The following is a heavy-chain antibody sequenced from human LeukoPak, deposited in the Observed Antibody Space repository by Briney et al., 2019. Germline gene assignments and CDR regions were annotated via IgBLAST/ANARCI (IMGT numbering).Heavy chain of an antibody. V-gene: IGHV3-48*01. CDR1: GFTFSSYS. CDR3: ARASMRRNPSEAYYFDY. J-gene: IGHJ4*02. D-gene: IGHD1-14*01. Sequence: GGSLRLSCAASGFTFSSYSMNWVRQAPGKGLEWVSYISSSSSTIYYADSVKGRFTISRDNAKNSLYLQMNSLRAEDTAVYYCARASMRRNPSEAYYFDYWGQGTLVTVSS. CDR2: ISSSSSTI.